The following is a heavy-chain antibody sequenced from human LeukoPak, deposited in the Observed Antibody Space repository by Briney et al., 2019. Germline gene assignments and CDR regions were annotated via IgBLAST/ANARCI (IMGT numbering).Heavy chain of an antibody. V-gene: IGHV3-9*01. CDR3: AREGSVRYWDKWAAAFDI. CDR1: GFMFNDYA. Sequence: QSGGSLRLSCAPSGFMFNDYALHWVRQAPGKGLEWVSSISWNSGNMYYVDSVKGRFAISRDNSKNTLYLEMNSLRAEDTAVYYCAREGSVRYWDKWAAAFDIWGQGTMVTVSS. CDR2: ISWNSGNM. J-gene: IGHJ3*02. D-gene: IGHD1-26*01.